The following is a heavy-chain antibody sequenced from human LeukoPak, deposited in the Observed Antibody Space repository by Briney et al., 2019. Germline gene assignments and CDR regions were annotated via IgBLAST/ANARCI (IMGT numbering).Heavy chain of an antibody. CDR1: GFSLSTSGLG. CDR2: IYWDDDK. J-gene: IGHJ3*01. D-gene: IGHD1-1*01. CDR3: AHRRTDDAFDL. Sequence: SGPTLVEPTQTLTLTCTFSGFSLSTSGLGVGWIRQPPGKALEWLALIYWDDDKRYSPSLKSRLTITKDTSKNQVVLTMTNMDPADTATYYCAHRRTDDAFDLWGQGTMVTVSS. V-gene: IGHV2-5*02.